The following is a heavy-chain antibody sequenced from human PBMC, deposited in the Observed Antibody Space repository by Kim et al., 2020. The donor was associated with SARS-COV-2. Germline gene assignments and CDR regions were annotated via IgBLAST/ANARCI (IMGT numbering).Heavy chain of an antibody. Sequence: ASVKVSCKASGYTFTSYGISWVRQAPGQGLEWMGGISAYNGNTNYAQKLQGRVTMTTDTSTSTAYMELRSLRSDDTAVYYCARGGYSYGYPDYYYYGMDVWGQGTTVTVSS. J-gene: IGHJ6*02. D-gene: IGHD5-18*01. CDR1: GYTFTSYG. CDR3: ARGGYSYGYPDYYYYGMDV. CDR2: ISAYNGNT. V-gene: IGHV1-18*01.